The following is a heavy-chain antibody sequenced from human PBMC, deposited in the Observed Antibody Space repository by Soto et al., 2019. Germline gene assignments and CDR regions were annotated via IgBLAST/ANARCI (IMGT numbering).Heavy chain of an antibody. CDR3: VREREGDDFWSGSAFGY. CDR1: GFAFNNYE. Sequence: HPGGSLRLSCAASGFAFNNYEMNWVRQTPGKGLEWISYISGSGSTIYYADSVKGRFTISRDNAKNSLYLHMNSLRDEDTGVYYCVREREGDDFWSGSAFGYWGQGNLVTVSS. V-gene: IGHV3-48*03. J-gene: IGHJ4*02. CDR2: ISGSGSTI. D-gene: IGHD3-3*01.